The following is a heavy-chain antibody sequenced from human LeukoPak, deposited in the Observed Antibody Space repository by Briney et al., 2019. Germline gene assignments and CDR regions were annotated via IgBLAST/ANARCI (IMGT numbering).Heavy chain of an antibody. CDR1: GFTFSSYA. J-gene: IGHJ4*02. D-gene: IGHD6-13*01. CDR3: ARSYPHSSSWHFDY. Sequence: GGSLRLSCAASGFTFSSYAMSWVRQAPGKGLEWVSAISGSGGSTYYADSVKGRFTISRENAKNSLYLQMNSLRAGDTAVYYCARSYPHSSSWHFDYWGQGTLVTVSS. V-gene: IGHV3-23*01. CDR2: ISGSGGST.